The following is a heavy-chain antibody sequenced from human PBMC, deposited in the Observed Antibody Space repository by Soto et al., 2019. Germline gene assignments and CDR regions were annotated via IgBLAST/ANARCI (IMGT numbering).Heavy chain of an antibody. Sequence: SETLSLTCTVSGGSISSHRQCCGWIRQLPGKGLEWIGSISYTGTTSYNPSLKSRVTISADTPKTQFSLNLRSVTAADTAVYYCARHRTTYYYDSSGPTLFDYWGQGTLVTVSS. D-gene: IGHD3-22*01. V-gene: IGHV4-39*01. CDR2: ISYTGTT. CDR3: ARHRTTYYYDSSGPTLFDY. CDR1: GGSISSHRQC. J-gene: IGHJ4*02.